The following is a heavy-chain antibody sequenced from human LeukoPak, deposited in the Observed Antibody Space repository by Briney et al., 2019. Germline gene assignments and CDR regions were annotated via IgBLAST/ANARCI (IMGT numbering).Heavy chain of an antibody. J-gene: IGHJ4*02. CDR1: GGSISSNNW. V-gene: IGHV4-4*02. Sequence: TSETLSLTCAVSGGSISSNNWWGWVRQPPGKGLEWIGEIYHSGSPNYNPSLKSRVTISVDKSRNHFSLNLSSVTAADTAVYYCARVNINNWHSCDYWGQGTLVTVSS. CDR2: IYHSGSP. CDR3: ARVNINNWHSCDY. D-gene: IGHD1-1*01.